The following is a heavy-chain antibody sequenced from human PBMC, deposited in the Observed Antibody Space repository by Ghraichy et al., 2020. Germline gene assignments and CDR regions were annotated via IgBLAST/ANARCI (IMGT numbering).Heavy chain of an antibody. V-gene: IGHV3-74*01. CDR2: INSDGSST. J-gene: IGHJ4*02. CDR1: GFTFSTYW. D-gene: IGHD2-2*01. Sequence: GGSLRLSCAASGFTFSTYWMHWVRQAPGKGLVWVSRINSDGSSTNYADSVKGRFTISRDNTKNTLYLQMNSLRADDTAVYYCASRAAAHKEGDYWGPGTLVTVSS. CDR3: ASRAAAHKEGDY.